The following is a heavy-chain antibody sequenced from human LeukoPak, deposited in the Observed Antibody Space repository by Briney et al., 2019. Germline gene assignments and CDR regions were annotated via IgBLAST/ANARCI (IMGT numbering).Heavy chain of an antibody. CDR1: GYTLTELS. J-gene: IGHJ3*02. CDR2: FDPEDGET. Sequence: ASVKVSCKVSGYTLTELSMHWVRQAPGKGLEWMGGFDPEDGETIYAQKFQGRVTMTEDTSTDTAYMELSSLRSEDTAVYYCATARYRYGSDAFDIWGQGTMVTVSS. V-gene: IGHV1-24*01. CDR3: ATARYRYGSDAFDI. D-gene: IGHD5-18*01.